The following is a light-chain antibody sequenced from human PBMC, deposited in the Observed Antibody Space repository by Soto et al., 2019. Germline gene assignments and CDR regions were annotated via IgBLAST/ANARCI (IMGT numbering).Light chain of an antibody. CDR3: QSYDSSLRRV. CDR1: SSNIGTGYD. CDR2: GDN. J-gene: IGLJ2*01. V-gene: IGLV1-40*01. Sequence: QPVLTQPPSVSGAPGQRVTISCTGSSSNIGTGYDVHWYQQLPGTPPKLLIYGDNNRPSGVPDRFSGSKSGTSASLAITGLQAEDEADYYCQSYDSSLRRVFGGGTQLTVL.